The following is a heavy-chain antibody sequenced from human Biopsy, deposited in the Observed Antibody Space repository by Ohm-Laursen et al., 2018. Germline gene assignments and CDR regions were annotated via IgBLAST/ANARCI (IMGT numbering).Heavy chain of an antibody. J-gene: IGHJ4*02. V-gene: IGHV4-61*01. CDR1: GDSVSSGSFY. Sequence: SDTLSLTYTVSGDSVSSGSFYWTWIRQSPGQGLEYIGFIYSGGNTNYSPSLKNRVTMSVDTSKNQFYLKLYSVTAADTAVYYCARGRRTSGWPYFDNWGQGALVIVSP. CDR3: ARGRRTSGWPYFDN. D-gene: IGHD6-19*01. CDR2: IYSGGNT.